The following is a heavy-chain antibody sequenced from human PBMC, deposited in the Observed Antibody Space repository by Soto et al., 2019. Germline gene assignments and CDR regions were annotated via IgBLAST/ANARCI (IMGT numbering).Heavy chain of an antibody. V-gene: IGHV4-61*01. CDR3: ARGGRITMIVATPGAFDI. Sequence: EXLSLTCTVSGVSVSSGRYYWSWIRQSPGNGLEWIGYIYSSGSTHYSPSLMSRVTISLDTSKNQFSLKLSSVTAADTAVYYCARGGRITMIVATPGAFDIWGQGTLVTVSS. CDR1: GVSVSSGRYY. J-gene: IGHJ3*02. CDR2: IYSSGST. D-gene: IGHD3-22*01.